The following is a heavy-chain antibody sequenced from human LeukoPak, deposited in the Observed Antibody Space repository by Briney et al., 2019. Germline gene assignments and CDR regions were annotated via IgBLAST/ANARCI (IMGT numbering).Heavy chain of an antibody. CDR1: GYTFTSYY. V-gene: IGHV1-46*01. CDR3: ARDNSVEDTASWFDP. J-gene: IGHJ5*02. CDR2: INPSGGST. Sequence: GASVKVSCKASGYTFTSYYMHWVRQAPAQGLEWMGIINPSGGSTSYAQKFQGRVTMTRDMSTSTDYMELSSLRSEDTAVYYCARDNSVEDTASWFDPWGQGTLVTVSS. D-gene: IGHD4-23*01.